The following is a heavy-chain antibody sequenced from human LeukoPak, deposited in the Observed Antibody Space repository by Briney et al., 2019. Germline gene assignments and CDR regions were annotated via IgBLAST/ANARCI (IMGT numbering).Heavy chain of an antibody. J-gene: IGHJ3*02. CDR1: GGSINAYY. CDR3: ARQPTNTAAFDI. V-gene: IGHV4-59*08. CDR2: VRDNGEN. Sequence: SETLSLTCTVSGGSINAYYWSWIRQPPGKGLEWIAYVRDNGENNYNPSLKSRVAISVDTANNQISLRLNFVTAADTAIYYCARQPTNTAAFDIWGLGTMVTVSS. D-gene: IGHD5-18*01.